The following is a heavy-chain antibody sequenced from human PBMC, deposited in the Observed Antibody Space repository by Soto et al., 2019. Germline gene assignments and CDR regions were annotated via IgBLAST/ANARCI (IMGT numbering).Heavy chain of an antibody. Sequence: QVQLQESGPGLVKPSQTLSLTCTVSSGSITSVNSYWSWIRQFLGKGLEWIGYIYYSGSSYYNPSLKGRVTISQDTSKKQFSLKLNSVTAADTAVYYCARGSSGWSAIRLDDWGQGTLVTVSS. CDR2: IYYSGSS. V-gene: IGHV4-31*03. CDR1: SGSITSVNSY. CDR3: ARGSSGWSAIRLDD. J-gene: IGHJ4*02. D-gene: IGHD6-19*01.